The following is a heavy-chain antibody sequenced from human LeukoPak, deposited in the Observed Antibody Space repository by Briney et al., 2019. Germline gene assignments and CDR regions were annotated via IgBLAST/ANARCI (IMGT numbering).Heavy chain of an antibody. CDR3: ATKQWLAPPPDS. J-gene: IGHJ4*02. D-gene: IGHD6-19*01. Sequence: GGSLGLSCAASGFTFSKYWMLWVRHAPGKGLESVSRINTEGTVTTYADSVKGRFTVSRDNADNTMFLRMNSVRDEDTAVYYCATKQWLAPPPDSWGQGTPVTVSS. CDR1: GFTFSKYW. CDR2: INTEGTVT. V-gene: IGHV3-74*01.